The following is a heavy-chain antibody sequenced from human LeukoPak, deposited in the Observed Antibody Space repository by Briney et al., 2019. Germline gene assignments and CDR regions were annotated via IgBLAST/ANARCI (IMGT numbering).Heavy chain of an antibody. CDR2: FNPNSGGT. V-gene: IGHV1-2*02. CDR1: GYTFTGYY. CDR3: ARGYCSSTSCPPYYYYYMDV. Sequence: GASVKVSCKASGYTFTGYYMHWVRQAPGQRLEWMGWFNPNSGGTNYAQKFQGRVTMTRDTSISTAYMELSRLRSDDTAVYYCARGYCSSTSCPPYYYYYMDVWGKGTTVTVSS. D-gene: IGHD2-2*01. J-gene: IGHJ6*03.